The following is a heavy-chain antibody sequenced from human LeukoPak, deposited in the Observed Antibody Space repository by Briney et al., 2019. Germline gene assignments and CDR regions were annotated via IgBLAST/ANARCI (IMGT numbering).Heavy chain of an antibody. CDR2: IRASNGNI. V-gene: IGHV1-18*04. J-gene: IGHJ5*02. Sequence: GASVTVSCKASGYTFTNYGITWVRQAPGQGLEWMGWIRASNGNIDYAQKLQGRVTMTTDTSTNTAYMELRSLTSDDTAVYYCARGPYCSSTSCSRKWAGFDPWGQGTLVTVSS. CDR3: ARGPYCSSTSCSRKWAGFDP. D-gene: IGHD2-2*01. CDR1: GYTFTNYG.